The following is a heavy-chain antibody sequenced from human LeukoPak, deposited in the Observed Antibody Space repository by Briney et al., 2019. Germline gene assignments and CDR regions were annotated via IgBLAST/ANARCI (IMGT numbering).Heavy chain of an antibody. Sequence: GASVKVSCKASGYTFTSYGISWVRQAPGQGLEWMGWISAYNGNTNYAQKLQGRVTMTTDTSTSTAYMELSSLRSEDTAVYYCAREGAYDFWSGYLDYWGQGTLVTVSS. V-gene: IGHV1-18*01. CDR3: AREGAYDFWSGYLDY. CDR1: GYTFTSYG. CDR2: ISAYNGNT. J-gene: IGHJ4*02. D-gene: IGHD3-3*01.